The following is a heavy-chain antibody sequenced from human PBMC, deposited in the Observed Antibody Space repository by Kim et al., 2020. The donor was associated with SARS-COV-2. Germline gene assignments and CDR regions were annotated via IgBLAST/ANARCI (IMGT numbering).Heavy chain of an antibody. CDR2: IDPSDSYI. V-gene: IGHV5-10-1*01. Sequence: GESLKISCKGSGYSFTSHWISWVRQMPGKGLEWMGRIDPSDSYINYSPSFQGHVTISADKSINTAHLQWSSLQASDTAMYYCARSGTGYYYGSGPFDRWGQGTLVTVSS. D-gene: IGHD3-10*01. J-gene: IGHJ5*02. CDR1: GYSFTSHW. CDR3: ARSGTGYYYGSGPFDR.